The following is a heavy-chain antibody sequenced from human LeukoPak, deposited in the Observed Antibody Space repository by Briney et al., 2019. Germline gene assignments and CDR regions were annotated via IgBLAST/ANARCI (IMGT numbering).Heavy chain of an antibody. CDR1: GGSISSSSYY. CDR3: ARVFSTNYYDNRGWFDP. V-gene: IGHV4-39*07. J-gene: IGHJ5*02. D-gene: IGHD3-22*01. Sequence: SETLSLTCTVSGGSISSSSYYWGWIRQPPGKGLEWIGSIHYSGSTYYNSSLKSRVTISVVTSKNQFSLKLASVTAADTAVYYCARVFSTNYYDNRGWFDPWGQGTLVTVSS. CDR2: IHYSGST.